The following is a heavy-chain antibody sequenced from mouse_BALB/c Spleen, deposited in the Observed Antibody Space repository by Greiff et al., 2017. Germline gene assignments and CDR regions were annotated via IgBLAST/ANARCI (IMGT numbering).Heavy chain of an antibody. CDR3: ARDDTYYYGSSYQVDY. V-gene: IGHV3-6*02. CDR1: GYSITSGYY. Sequence: EVKLMESGPGLVKPSQSLSLTCSVTGYSITSGYYWNWIRQFPGNKLEWMGYISYDGSNNYNPSLKNRISITRDTSKNQFFLKLNSVTTEDTATYYCARDDTYYYGSSYQVDYWGQGTTLTVSS. CDR2: ISYDGSN. D-gene: IGHD1-1*01. J-gene: IGHJ2*01.